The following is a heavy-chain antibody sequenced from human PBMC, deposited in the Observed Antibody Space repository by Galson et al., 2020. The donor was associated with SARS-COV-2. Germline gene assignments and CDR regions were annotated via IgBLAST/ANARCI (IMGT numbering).Heavy chain of an antibody. Sequence: HGESLKISCKGSGYSFTSYWISWVRQMPGKGLEWMGRIDPSDSYTNYSPSFQGHVTISADKSISTAYLQWSSLKASDTAMYYCARCPYNWNDYYMDVWGKGTTVTVSS. CDR1: GYSFTSYW. V-gene: IGHV5-10-1*01. D-gene: IGHD1-20*01. CDR3: ARCPYNWNDYYMDV. CDR2: IDPSDSYT. J-gene: IGHJ6*03.